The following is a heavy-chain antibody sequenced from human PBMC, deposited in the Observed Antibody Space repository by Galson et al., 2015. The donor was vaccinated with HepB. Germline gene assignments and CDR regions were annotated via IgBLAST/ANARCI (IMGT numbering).Heavy chain of an antibody. Sequence: SLRLSCAASGFTFSSYTMHWVRQAPGKGLEWVAVISYDGSNKYYADSVKGRFTISRDNSKNTLYLQMNSLRAEDTAVYYCARDKGRRWLQSPFDYWGQGTLVTVSS. CDR3: ARDKGRRWLQSPFDY. J-gene: IGHJ4*02. D-gene: IGHD5-24*01. CDR1: GFTFSSYT. CDR2: ISYDGSNK. V-gene: IGHV3-30-3*01.